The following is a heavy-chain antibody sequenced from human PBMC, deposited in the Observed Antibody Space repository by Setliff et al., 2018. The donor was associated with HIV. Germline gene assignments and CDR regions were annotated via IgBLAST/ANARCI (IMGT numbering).Heavy chain of an antibody. V-gene: IGHV1-69*05. CDR2: IIPIFGTA. Sequence: GASVKVSCKASGGTFSSYSITWVRQAPGQGLEWMGGIIPIFGTANYAQKFQGRVTITTDESTSTAYMELSSLRSEDTAVYYCARMVAMTGYTYDDWGQGTQVTVSS. CDR1: GGTFSSYS. J-gene: IGHJ4*02. CDR3: ARMVAMTGYTYDD. D-gene: IGHD3-9*01.